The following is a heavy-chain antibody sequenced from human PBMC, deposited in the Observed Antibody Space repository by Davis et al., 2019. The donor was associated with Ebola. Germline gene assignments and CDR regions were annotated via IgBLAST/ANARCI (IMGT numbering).Heavy chain of an antibody. D-gene: IGHD4-17*01. J-gene: IGHJ6*02. CDR2: MNPNSGNT. CDR3: ARSYGDFYYYGMDV. CDR1: GYTFTSYD. V-gene: IGHV1-8*01. Sequence: AASVKVSCKASGYTFTSYDINWVRQATGQGLEWMGWMNPNSGNTGYAKKFQGRVTMTRNTSISTAYMELSSLRSEDTAVYYCARSYGDFYYYGMDVWGQGTTVTVSS.